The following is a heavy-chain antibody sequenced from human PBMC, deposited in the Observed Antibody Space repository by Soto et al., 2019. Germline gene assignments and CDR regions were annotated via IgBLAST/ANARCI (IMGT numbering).Heavy chain of an antibody. D-gene: IGHD6-6*01. J-gene: IGHJ6*03. CDR3: AKDPTTRDSSSSSYYFYCMDV. Sequence: GGSLRLSCAASGFTFSSYAMSWVRQAPGKGLEWVSAISGSGGSTYYADSVKGRFTISRDNSKNTLYLQMNSMRAEDTAIYYCAKDPTTRDSSSSSYYFYCMDVWGKGTTVTVSS. CDR2: ISGSGGST. V-gene: IGHV3-23*01. CDR1: GFTFSSYA.